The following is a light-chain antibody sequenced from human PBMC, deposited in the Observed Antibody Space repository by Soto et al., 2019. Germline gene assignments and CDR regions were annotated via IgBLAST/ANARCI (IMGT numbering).Light chain of an antibody. CDR3: KSYTTGSTYV. J-gene: IGLJ1*01. CDR2: DVS. V-gene: IGLV2-14*01. CDR1: SSDVGAYNY. Sequence: QSALAQPASVSGSPGQSIAISCTGISSDVGAYNYVSWYQQHPGKAPKLIIFDVSNRPSGVSNRFSGSKSGDTASLTISGLQAEDEADYFCKSYTTGSTYVFGTGTKVTVI.